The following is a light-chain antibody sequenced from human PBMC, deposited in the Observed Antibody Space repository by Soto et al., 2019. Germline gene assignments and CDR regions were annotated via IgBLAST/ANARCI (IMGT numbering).Light chain of an antibody. CDR1: QDITNY. J-gene: IGKJ5*01. CDR2: DAS. CDR3: QHSDHIPIT. Sequence: DIQMAQSPCFLSACVGDIFTITCQASQDITNYLNWYQQKPGKAPRLLLYDASSLETGVPSRFSGSGSGTDFTFTISSLQPEDIATYYCQHSDHIPITFGQGTRLEIK. V-gene: IGKV1-33*01.